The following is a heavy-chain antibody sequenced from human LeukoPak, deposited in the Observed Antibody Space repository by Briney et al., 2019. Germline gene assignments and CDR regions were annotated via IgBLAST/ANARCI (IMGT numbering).Heavy chain of an antibody. D-gene: IGHD3-10*01. Sequence: GGSLRLSCAASGFTFRDYYMSWIRQAPGRGLQWVSYITNSGSTIYYADSVKGRLTISRDNAKKSLYLQMNNLRAEDTAVYYCARGSRYYYGSGSYPFDYWGQGTLVTVSS. CDR3: ARGSRYYYGSGSYPFDY. V-gene: IGHV3-11*01. J-gene: IGHJ4*02. CDR2: ITNSGSTI. CDR1: GFTFRDYY.